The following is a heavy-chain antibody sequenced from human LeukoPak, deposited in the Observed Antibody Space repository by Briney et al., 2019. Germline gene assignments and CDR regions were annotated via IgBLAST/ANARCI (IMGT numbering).Heavy chain of an antibody. CDR3: ARDNYYYDSSGYLIY. J-gene: IGHJ4*02. CDR1: GYTFTGYY. CDR2: INPNSGGT. V-gene: IGHV1-2*02. Sequence: ASVKVSCKASGYTFTGYYMHWVRQAPGQGLEWMGWINPNSGGTNYAQKFQGRVTKTRDTSISTAYMELSRLRSDDTAVYYCARDNYYYDSSGYLIYWGQGTLVTVSS. D-gene: IGHD3-22*01.